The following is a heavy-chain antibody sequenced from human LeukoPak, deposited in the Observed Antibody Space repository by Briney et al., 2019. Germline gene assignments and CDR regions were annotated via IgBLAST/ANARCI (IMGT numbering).Heavy chain of an antibody. J-gene: IGHJ5*02. CDR1: GFTFSSYW. Sequence: GGSLRLSCAASGFTFSSYWMSWVRQAPGKGLEWVANIKQDGGKQYYVDSVEGRFTISRDNSKSSLFLQMNSLRAEDTAVYYCARISQRSFDPCGQGSQDTVSS. CDR3: ARISQRSFDP. CDR2: IKQDGGKQ. D-gene: IGHD2-15*01. V-gene: IGHV3-7*05.